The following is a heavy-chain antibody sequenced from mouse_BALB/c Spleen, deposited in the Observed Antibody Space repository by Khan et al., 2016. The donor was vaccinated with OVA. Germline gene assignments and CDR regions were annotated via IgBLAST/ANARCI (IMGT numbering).Heavy chain of an antibody. Sequence: QIQLVQSGPELKKPGETVRISCKASGYTFTTAGIQWVQKMPGKGLKWIGWINTHSGVPKYAEDFKGRFAFTLETSVNTAYLQITNLKTEDTATYVCTGGGAAYYRDGRGAMEYWGQGTTVTVSS. D-gene: IGHD2-12*01. CDR3: TGGGAAYYRDGRGAMEY. CDR1: GYTFTTAG. V-gene: IGHV9-4*02. J-gene: IGHJ4*01. CDR2: INTHSGVP.